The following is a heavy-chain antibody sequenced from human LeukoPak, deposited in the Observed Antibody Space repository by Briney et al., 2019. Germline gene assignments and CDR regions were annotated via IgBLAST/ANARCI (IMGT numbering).Heavy chain of an antibody. J-gene: IGHJ4*02. CDR3: ARGTHFDWLSPVDS. CDR2: IYYSGST. D-gene: IGHD3-9*01. CDR1: GGSISSGGYY. V-gene: IGHV4-31*03. Sequence: SETLSLTCTVSGGSISSGGYYWSWIRQHPGKGLEWIGYIYYSGSTYYNPSLKSRVTISVDTSKNQFSLKLSSVTAADTAVYYCARGTHFDWLSPVDSWGQGTLVTVSS.